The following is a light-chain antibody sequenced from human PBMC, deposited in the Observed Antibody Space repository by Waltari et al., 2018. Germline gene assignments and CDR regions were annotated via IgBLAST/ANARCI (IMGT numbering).Light chain of an antibody. V-gene: IGLV1-47*01. CDR1: SSKIGNNY. Sequence: QSVLTQPPSASGTPGQRVTISCSGGSSKIGNNYVYWYQHLPGAAPKLLIFKNNQRPSGVPDRFSDSKSGTSASLAISGLRSEDEADYYCAAWDDSLSGLVFGGGTKLSVL. CDR3: AAWDDSLSGLV. CDR2: KNN. J-gene: IGLJ3*02.